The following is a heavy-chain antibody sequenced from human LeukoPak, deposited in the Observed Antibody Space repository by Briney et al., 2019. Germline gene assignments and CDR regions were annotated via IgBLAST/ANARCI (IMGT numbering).Heavy chain of an antibody. CDR2: IRYDGSNK. CDR3: AISPRTTVRL. D-gene: IGHD4-17*01. Sequence: PGGSLRLSCAASGFTFSSYGMHWVRQAPGKGLEWVAFIRYDGSNKYYADSVKGRFTISRDNSKNTLYLQMNSLRVEDTALYYCAISPRTTVRLWGPGTLVTVSS. J-gene: IGHJ4*02. V-gene: IGHV3-30*02. CDR1: GFTFSSYG.